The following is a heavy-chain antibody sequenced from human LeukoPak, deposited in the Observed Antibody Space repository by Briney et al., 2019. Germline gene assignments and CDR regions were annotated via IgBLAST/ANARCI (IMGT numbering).Heavy chain of an antibody. CDR1: GYSISSGYY. CDR2: IYHSGST. V-gene: IGHV4-38-2*01. CDR3: APHGDSSGHYYGFGAFDI. J-gene: IGHJ3*02. Sequence: SETLSLTCAVSGYSISSGYYWGWIRQPPGKGLEWIGSIYHSGSTYYNPSLKSRVTISVGTSKNQFSLKLSSVTAADTAVYYCAPHGDSSGHYYGFGAFDIWGQGTMVTVSS. D-gene: IGHD3-22*01.